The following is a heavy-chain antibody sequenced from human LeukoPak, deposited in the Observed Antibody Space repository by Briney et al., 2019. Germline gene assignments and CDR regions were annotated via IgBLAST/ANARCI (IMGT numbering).Heavy chain of an antibody. Sequence: GVSVKVSCKVSGYTLTELSMHWVRQAPGKGLEWMGGFDPEDGETIYAQKFQGRVTMTEDTSTDTAYMELSSLRSEDTAVYYCATGLKEDCTNGVCYIDWGQGTLVTVSS. J-gene: IGHJ4*02. V-gene: IGHV1-24*01. CDR2: FDPEDGET. D-gene: IGHD2-8*01. CDR3: ATGLKEDCTNGVCYID. CDR1: GYTLTELS.